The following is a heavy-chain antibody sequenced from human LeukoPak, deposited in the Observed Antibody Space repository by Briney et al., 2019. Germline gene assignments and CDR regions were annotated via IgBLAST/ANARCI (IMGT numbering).Heavy chain of an antibody. J-gene: IGHJ4*02. D-gene: IGHD6-19*01. CDR1: GFTFSSYA. CDR2: ISYDGSNK. CDR3: ARVRYPGIAVAWTQFDY. V-gene: IGHV3-30-3*01. Sequence: GGSLRLSCAASGFTFSSYAMHWVRQAPGKGLEWVAVISYDGSNKYYAAPVKGRFTISRDNSKNTLYLQMNSLRAVDTAVYYCARVRYPGIAVAWTQFDYWGQGTLVTVSS.